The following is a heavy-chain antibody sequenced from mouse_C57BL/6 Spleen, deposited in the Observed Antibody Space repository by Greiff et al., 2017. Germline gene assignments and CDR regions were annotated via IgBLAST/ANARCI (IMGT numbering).Heavy chain of an antibody. Sequence: EVQLQESGPELVKPGASVKIPCKASGYTFTDYNMDWVKQSHGKSLEWIGDINPNNGGTIYNQKFKGKATLTVDKSSSTAYMELRSLTSEDTAVYYCARTYYSNYAMDYWGQGTSVTVSS. CDR3: ARTYYSNYAMDY. CDR1: GYTFTDYN. J-gene: IGHJ4*01. CDR2: INPNNGGT. D-gene: IGHD2-5*01. V-gene: IGHV1-18*01.